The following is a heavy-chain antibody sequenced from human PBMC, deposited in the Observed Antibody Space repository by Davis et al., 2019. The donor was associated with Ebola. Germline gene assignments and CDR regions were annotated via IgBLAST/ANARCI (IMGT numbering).Heavy chain of an antibody. D-gene: IGHD4-17*01. V-gene: IGHV3-7*03. CDR2: IMKDGSQQ. Sequence: GESLKISCEASGFTFSNFWMSWVRQAPGKGLEWVANIMKDGSQQYYVDSVKGRFTISRDNAKNLLYLQMSGLRAEDTAIYYCARDPTLTSGDYPDSWGQGTLVTVSS. CDR3: ARDPTLTSGDYPDS. J-gene: IGHJ4*02. CDR1: GFTFSNFW.